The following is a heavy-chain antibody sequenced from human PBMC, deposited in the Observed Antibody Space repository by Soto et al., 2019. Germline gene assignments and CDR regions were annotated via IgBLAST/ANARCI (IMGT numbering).Heavy chain of an antibody. D-gene: IGHD5-18*01. CDR2: IYYSGST. V-gene: IGHV4-4*02. Sequence: PSETLSLTCAVSGGSISSSNWWSWVRQPPGKGLEWIGTIYYSGSTYYTPSLKSRVTISVDTSQNQFSLRLSSVTAADTAVYYCARRYGSCFDYWGQGTLVTVSS. CDR1: GGSISSSNW. J-gene: IGHJ4*02. CDR3: ARRYGSCFDY.